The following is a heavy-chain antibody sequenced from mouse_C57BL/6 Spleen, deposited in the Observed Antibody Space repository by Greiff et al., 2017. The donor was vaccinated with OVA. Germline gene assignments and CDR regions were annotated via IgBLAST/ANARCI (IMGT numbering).Heavy chain of an antibody. J-gene: IGHJ4*01. CDR3: ARGRLSMDY. CDR2: INPNNGGT. CDR1: GYTLTDYY. Sequence: VQLQQSGPELVKPGASVKISCKASGYTLTDYYMNWVKQSHGKSLEWIGDINPNNGGTSYNQKFKGKATLTVDKSSSTAYMELRSLTSEDSAVYYCARGRLSMDYWGQGTSVTVSS. V-gene: IGHV1-26*01.